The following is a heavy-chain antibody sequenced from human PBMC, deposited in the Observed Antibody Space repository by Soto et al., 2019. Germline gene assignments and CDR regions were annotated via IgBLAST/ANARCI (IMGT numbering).Heavy chain of an antibody. Sequence: QVQLQESGPGLVKPSGTLSLTCAVSGGSISSSNWWSWVRQPPGKGLEWIGEIYHSGSTNYNPSLKSRVSIAVDKSKNQFSLKLRSVTAADTAVYYCARTRDYYDSSGYRYWGQGTLVTVSS. CDR1: GGSISSSNW. V-gene: IGHV4-4*02. D-gene: IGHD3-22*01. J-gene: IGHJ4*02. CDR3: ARTRDYYDSSGYRY. CDR2: IYHSGST.